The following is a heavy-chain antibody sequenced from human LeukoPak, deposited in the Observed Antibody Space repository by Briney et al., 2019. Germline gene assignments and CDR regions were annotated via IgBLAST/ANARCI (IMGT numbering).Heavy chain of an antibody. CDR1: GGSFSGYY. V-gene: IGHV4-34*01. D-gene: IGHD4-17*01. Sequence: PSETLSLTCAVYGGSFSGYYWSWIRRPPGKGLEWIGEINHSGSTNYNPSLKSRVTISVDTSKNQFSLELSSVTAADTAVYYCARGYGAPRYWGQGTLVTVSS. J-gene: IGHJ4*02. CDR3: ARGYGAPRY. CDR2: INHSGST.